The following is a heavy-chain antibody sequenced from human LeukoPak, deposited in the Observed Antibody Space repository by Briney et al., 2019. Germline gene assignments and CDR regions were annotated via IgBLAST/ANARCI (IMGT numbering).Heavy chain of an antibody. CDR2: ISGGAGFT. CDR1: GFTFSSYA. CDR3: AKHQGSAWQINWFDP. J-gene: IGHJ5*02. Sequence: GGSLRLSCAASGFTFSSYAMSWVRQAPGKGLEWVSAISGGAGFTYYADSVKGRFTISRDNSKNTLFLQMNSLRAEDTAVYYCAKHQGSAWQINWFDPRGQGTLVTVSS. V-gene: IGHV3-23*01. D-gene: IGHD6-19*01.